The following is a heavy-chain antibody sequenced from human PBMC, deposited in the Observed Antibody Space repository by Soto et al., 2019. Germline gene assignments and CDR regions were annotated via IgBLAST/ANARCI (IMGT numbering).Heavy chain of an antibody. D-gene: IGHD3-22*01. Sequence: QVQLQQWGAGLLKPSETLSLTCAVYGGSFSAYYWSWIRQPPGKGLEWIGEVNDGGRPNYSVSLKSRLTISLDTYKNQFSLKLSSVTAAYTAVYYCARLGYYHSGGPPWGQGTLFTVAS. J-gene: IGHJ4*02. CDR2: VNDGGRP. CDR3: ARLGYYHSGGPP. V-gene: IGHV4-34*01. CDR1: GGSFSAYY.